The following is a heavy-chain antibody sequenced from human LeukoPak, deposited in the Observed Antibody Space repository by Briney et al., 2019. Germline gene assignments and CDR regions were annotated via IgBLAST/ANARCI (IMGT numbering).Heavy chain of an antibody. D-gene: IGHD3-16*01. J-gene: IGHJ6*03. V-gene: IGHV4-61*02. CDR2: IYTSGST. CDR3: ARVSRGGYYYYYMDV. CDR1: GGSISSGSYY. Sequence: SQTLSLTCTVSGGSISSGSYYWSWIRQPAGKGLEWIGRIYTSGSTNYNPSLKSRVTISVDTSKNQFSLKLSSVTAADTAVYYCARVSRGGYYYYYMDVWGKGTTVTVSS.